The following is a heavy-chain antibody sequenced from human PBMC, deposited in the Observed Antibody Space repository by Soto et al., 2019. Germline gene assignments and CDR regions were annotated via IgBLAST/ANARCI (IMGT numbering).Heavy chain of an antibody. Sequence: QVQLQQWGAGLLKPSETLSLTCAVYGGSFSGYYWTWIRQPPGTGLEGIGEINHSGSTNYNPSIKSRVTISVHTSKNQFSLKLTSVTAADTAVYYCARDKITGLFDYWGQGTLVTVSS. CDR3: ARDKITGLFDY. CDR2: INHSGST. CDR1: GGSFSGYY. J-gene: IGHJ4*02. V-gene: IGHV4-34*01. D-gene: IGHD2-8*02.